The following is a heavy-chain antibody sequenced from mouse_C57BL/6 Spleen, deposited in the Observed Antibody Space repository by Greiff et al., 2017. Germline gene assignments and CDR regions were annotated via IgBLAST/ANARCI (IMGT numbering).Heavy chain of an antibody. CDR2: IDPETGGT. D-gene: IGHD3-2*02. V-gene: IGHV1-15*01. J-gene: IGHJ3*01. CDR1: GYTFTDYE. Sequence: QVQLQQSGAELVRPGASVTLSCKASGYTFTDYEMHWVKQTPVHGLEWIGAIDPETGGTAYNQKFKGKAILTADKSSSTAYMELRSLTSEDSAVYYCTRWTAQATDWFAYWGQGTLVTVSA. CDR3: TRWTAQATDWFAY.